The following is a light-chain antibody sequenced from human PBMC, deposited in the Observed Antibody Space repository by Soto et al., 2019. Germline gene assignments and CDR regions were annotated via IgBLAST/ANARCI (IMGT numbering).Light chain of an antibody. CDR2: GAS. CDR3: QQYNDWWT. Sequence: EIVMTQSPATLSVSPGESATLSCRASQSVSNNLTWYQQKPGQPPRLLIYGASTRATGVPGRFSGSGSGTEFTLTISSLQSEDFAVYYCQQYNDWWTFGQVTKVEIK. V-gene: IGKV3-15*01. J-gene: IGKJ1*01. CDR1: QSVSNN.